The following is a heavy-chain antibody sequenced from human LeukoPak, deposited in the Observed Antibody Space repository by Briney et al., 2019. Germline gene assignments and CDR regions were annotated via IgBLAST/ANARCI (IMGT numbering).Heavy chain of an antibody. CDR1: GYTFTSYY. CDR2: INPSGGST. J-gene: IGHJ5*02. V-gene: IGHV1-46*01. CDR3: ARDNGQQLGNNWFDP. D-gene: IGHD6-13*01. Sequence: GASVKVSCKASGYTFTSYYMHWVRQAPGQGLEWMGIINPSGGSTSYAQKFQGRVTMTRDMSTSTVYMELSSLRSEDTAVYYCARDNGQQLGNNWFDPWGQGTLVTVSS.